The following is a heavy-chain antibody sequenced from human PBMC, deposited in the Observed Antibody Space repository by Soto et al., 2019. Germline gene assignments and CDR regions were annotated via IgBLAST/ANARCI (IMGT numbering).Heavy chain of an antibody. J-gene: IGHJ4*02. CDR2: INPSGGHT. CDR3: ARGGHVVVVTAAFDY. D-gene: IGHD2-21*02. Sequence: ASVKASCKASGNTFSNYYIHWVRQAPGQGLEWMGAINPSGGHTTYAQKFLGRVTMTRDSSTSTLYMELTSLRFEDTAVYYCARGGHVVVVTAAFDYWGQGTLVTVSS. V-gene: IGHV1-46*03. CDR1: GNTFSNYY.